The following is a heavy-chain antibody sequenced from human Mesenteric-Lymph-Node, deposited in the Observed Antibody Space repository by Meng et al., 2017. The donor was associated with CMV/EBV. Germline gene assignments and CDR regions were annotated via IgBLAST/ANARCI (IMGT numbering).Heavy chain of an antibody. CDR2: IYPGDSNT. CDR1: SFTSYW. D-gene: IGHD4-23*01. V-gene: IGHV5-51*01. Sequence: SFTSYWLALVRQLPGQGLEWMAIIYPGDSNTRSSPSFQGQVTISADKSISTAYLQWGSLKASDTAMYYCARQKYGSDSAPGKNFDFWGQGTPVTVSS. J-gene: IGHJ4*02. CDR3: ARQKYGSDSAPGKNFDF.